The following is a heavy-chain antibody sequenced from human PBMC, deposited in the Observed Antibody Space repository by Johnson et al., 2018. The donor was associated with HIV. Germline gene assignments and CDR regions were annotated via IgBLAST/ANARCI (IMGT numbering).Heavy chain of an antibody. D-gene: IGHD3-10*01. V-gene: IGHV3-73*01. CDR1: GFTFSGSA. J-gene: IGHJ3*02. CDR2: IRSKANSYAT. Sequence: VQLVESGGGLVQPGGSLKLSCAASGFTFSGSAMHWVRQASGKGLEWVGRIRSKANSYATAYAASVKGRFTISRDDSKNTAYLQMNSLKTEDTAVYYCAKDIGYYGSGSYPTAFDIWGQGTMVTVSS. CDR3: AKDIGYYGSGSYPTAFDI.